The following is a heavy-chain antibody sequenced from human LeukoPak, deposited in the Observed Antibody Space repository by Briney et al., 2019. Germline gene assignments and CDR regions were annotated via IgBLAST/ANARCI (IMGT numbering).Heavy chain of an antibody. J-gene: IGHJ4*02. CDR1: GFTCSSYG. D-gene: IGHD5-24*01. CDR2: ISYDGSNK. V-gene: IGHV3-30*18. Sequence: PGGSLRLSCAASGFTCSSYGMHWVRQAPGKGLEWVAVISYDGSNKYYADSVKGRFTISRDNSKNTLYLQMNSLRAEDTAVYYCAKPSDGYNIWDSFDYWGQGTLVTVSS. CDR3: AKPSDGYNIWDSFDY.